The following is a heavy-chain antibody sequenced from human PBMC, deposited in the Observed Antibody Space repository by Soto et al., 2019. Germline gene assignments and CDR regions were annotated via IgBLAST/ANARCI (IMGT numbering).Heavy chain of an antibody. D-gene: IGHD1-1*01. CDR1: GGSFSGYY. V-gene: IGHV4-34*01. CDR3: TRGGDAYKNGH. CDR2: INHSGST. J-gene: IGHJ4*02. Sequence: SETLSLTCAVYGGSFSGYYWSWIRQPPGKGLEWIGEINHSGSTNYNPSLKSRVTMSVDTSKNQFSLKLTSVNAAGTAVYYCTRGGDAYKNGHWGQGTLVTVSS.